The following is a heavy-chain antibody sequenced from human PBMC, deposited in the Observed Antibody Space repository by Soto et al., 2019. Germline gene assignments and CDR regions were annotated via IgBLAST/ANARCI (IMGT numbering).Heavy chain of an antibody. D-gene: IGHD2-2*01. V-gene: IGHV3-9*01. CDR3: AKDLLGSTSWTAADY. CDR2: ISWNSGSI. J-gene: IGHJ4*02. Sequence: GGSLRLSCAASGFTFDDYAMHWVRQAPGKGLEWVSGISWNSGSIGYADSVKGRFTISRDNAKNSLYLQMNSLRAEDTALYYCAKDLLGSTSWTAADYWGQGTLVTV. CDR1: GFTFDDYA.